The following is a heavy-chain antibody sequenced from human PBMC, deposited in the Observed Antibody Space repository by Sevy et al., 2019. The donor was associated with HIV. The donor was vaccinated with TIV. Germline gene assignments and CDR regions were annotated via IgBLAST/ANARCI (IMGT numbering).Heavy chain of an antibody. CDR3: VRDGGCSSSSCLLYFDY. Sequence: GWSLRLSCVVSGFTFSKYPMNWVRQAPGKGLEWVSSISSSSNYIYYGDSVKGRFTSSRDNAKNSLYLQMNSLGADDTAVYYCVRDGGCSSSSCLLYFDYWGQGILVTVSS. V-gene: IGHV3-21*01. CDR1: GFTFSKYP. D-gene: IGHD2-15*01. J-gene: IGHJ4*02. CDR2: ISSSSNYI.